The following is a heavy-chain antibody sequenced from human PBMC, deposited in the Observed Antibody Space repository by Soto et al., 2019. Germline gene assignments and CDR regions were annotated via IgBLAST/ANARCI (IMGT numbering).Heavy chain of an antibody. CDR3: ARESHDILTGPPWVWYFDL. V-gene: IGHV4-34*01. Sequence: QVQLQQWGAGPLRPLETLSLTCGVSVGSFSGYSWAWIRQSPGKGLEWIGEINDRGSINYNPSLKSRVSISVDTSKNHYSLNLRSVSAADTAVYYCARESHDILTGPPWVWYFDLWGRGTVVTVSS. CDR1: VGSFSGYS. J-gene: IGHJ2*01. CDR2: INDRGSI. D-gene: IGHD3-9*01.